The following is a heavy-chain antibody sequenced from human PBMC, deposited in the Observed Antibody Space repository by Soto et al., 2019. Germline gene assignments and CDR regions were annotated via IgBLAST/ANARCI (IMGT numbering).Heavy chain of an antibody. CDR3: AKVKSYDFSDYYYMDV. J-gene: IGHJ6*03. V-gene: IGHV3-9*01. Sequence: VQLVESGGGLVQPGRSLRLSCAASGFTFDDYAMHWVRQAPGKGLEWVSGISWNSGSIGYADSVKGRFTISRDNAKNCLYLQMNSLRAEDTALYYCAKVKSYDFSDYYYMDVLGKGTTVTVSS. CDR1: GFTFDDYA. D-gene: IGHD3-3*01. CDR2: ISWNSGSI.